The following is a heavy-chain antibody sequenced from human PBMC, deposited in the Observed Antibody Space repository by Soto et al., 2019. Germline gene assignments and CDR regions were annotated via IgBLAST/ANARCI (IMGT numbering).Heavy chain of an antibody. CDR2: IYHSGST. J-gene: IGHJ6*02. V-gene: IGHV4-4*02. D-gene: IGHD1-1*01. Sequence: PSETLSLTCAVSGGSISSSNWWSWVRQPPGKGLEWIGEIYHSGSTNYNPSLKSRVTISVDKSKNQFSLKLSSVTAADTAVYYCARAPRGVTTGYYYYYGMDVWGQGTTVTVSS. CDR3: ARAPRGVTTGYYYYYGMDV. CDR1: GGSISSSNW.